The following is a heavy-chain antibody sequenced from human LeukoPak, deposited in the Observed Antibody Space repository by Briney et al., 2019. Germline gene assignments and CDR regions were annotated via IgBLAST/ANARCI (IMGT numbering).Heavy chain of an antibody. J-gene: IGHJ4*02. V-gene: IGHV5-51*01. D-gene: IGHD2-15*01. CDR3: VRRSYCAGGSCYSLDY. Sequence: GESLKISCNSSGYNFAGYWIAWVRQVPGKGLEWMGVIYPGDSETRYSPSFEGRVTISVDMSISAAYLRWSSLTASDTAIYYCVRRSYCAGGSCYSLDYWGQGTLVTVSS. CDR2: IYPGDSET. CDR1: GYNFAGYW.